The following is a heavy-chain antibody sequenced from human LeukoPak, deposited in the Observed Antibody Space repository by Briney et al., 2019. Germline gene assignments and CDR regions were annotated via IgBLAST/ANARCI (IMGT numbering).Heavy chain of an antibody. Sequence: GGSLRLSCAASGFTFSSYAMSWVRQAPGKGLEWVSAISGSGGSTYYADSVKGRFTISRDNSKNTLYLQMNSLRAEDTAVYYCARGSDYGDYAEYFQHWGQGTLVTVSS. D-gene: IGHD4-17*01. CDR1: GFTFSSYA. CDR3: ARGSDYGDYAEYFQH. J-gene: IGHJ1*01. CDR2: ISGSGGST. V-gene: IGHV3-23*01.